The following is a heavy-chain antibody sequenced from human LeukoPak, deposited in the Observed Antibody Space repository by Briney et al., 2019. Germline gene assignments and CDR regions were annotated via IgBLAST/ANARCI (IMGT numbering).Heavy chain of an antibody. V-gene: IGHV3-74*03. CDR3: ARDLVSGGYEGRDY. CDR2: INSDGSSI. CDR1: GFTFSSYW. D-gene: IGHD3-22*01. J-gene: IGHJ4*02. Sequence: PGGSLRLSCVASGFTFSSYWMYWVRQAPGKGLVWVSRINSDGSSITYADSVKGRFTISRDNAKNTLYLQMNSLRVEDTAVYFCARDLVSGGYEGRDYWGQGTLVTVSS.